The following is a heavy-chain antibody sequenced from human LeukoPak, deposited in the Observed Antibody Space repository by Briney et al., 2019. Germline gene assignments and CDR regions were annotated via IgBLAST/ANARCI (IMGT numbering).Heavy chain of an antibody. V-gene: IGHV1-2*02. CDR1: GYIFTGYY. D-gene: IGHD2-15*01. J-gene: IGHJ4*02. CDR3: ARGYCSGCSCPYDY. Sequence: ASVKVSCKASGYIFTGYYIHWVRQAPGQGLEWMGWINPNTGGTNYAQDFQGRVTMTRDTSISTAYMELNSLRSDDTAVYYCARGYCSGCSCPYDYWGQGTLVTVSS. CDR2: INPNTGGT.